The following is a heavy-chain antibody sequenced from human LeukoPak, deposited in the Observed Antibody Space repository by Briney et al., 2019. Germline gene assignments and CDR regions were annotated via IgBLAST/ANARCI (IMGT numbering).Heavy chain of an antibody. J-gene: IGHJ4*02. CDR2: IKQDGSEK. CDR1: GFTFSSYW. Sequence: PGGSLRLSCAASGFTFSSYWMSWVRQAPGKGLEWVANIKQDGSEKYYVDSVKGRFTISRDNGKNSLYLQMNSLRAEDTAVYYCARENLVGATTSFDYWGQGTLVTVSS. D-gene: IGHD1-26*01. CDR3: ARENLVGATTSFDY. V-gene: IGHV3-7*01.